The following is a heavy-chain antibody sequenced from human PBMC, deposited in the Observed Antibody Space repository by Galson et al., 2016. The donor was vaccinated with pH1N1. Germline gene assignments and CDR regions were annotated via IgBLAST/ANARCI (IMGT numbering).Heavy chain of an antibody. J-gene: IGHJ6*03. CDR1: GGSISSGGYY. D-gene: IGHD3-16*01. CDR2: IYYSGST. Sequence: CTVSGGSISSGGYYWSWIRQHPGKGLEWIGYIYYSGSTYYNPSLKSRVTISVDTSKNQFSLKLSSVTAADTAVYYCAMVPRGEFLYYMDVWGKGTAVTVSS. V-gene: IGHV4-31*03. CDR3: AMVPRGEFLYYMDV.